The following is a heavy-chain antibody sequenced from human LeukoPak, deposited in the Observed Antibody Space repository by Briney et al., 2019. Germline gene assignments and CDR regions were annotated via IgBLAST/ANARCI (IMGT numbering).Heavy chain of an antibody. CDR3: AKGGSSSSDY. J-gene: IGHJ4*02. D-gene: IGHD6-13*01. V-gene: IGHV3-15*01. CDR2: IKSKTDGGTT. Sequence: PGGSLRLSCAASGFTFSNAWMSWVRQAPGKGLEWVGRIKSKTDGGTTDYAAPVKGRFTISRDNSKNTLYLQMNSLRAEDTAVYYCAKGGSSSSDYWGQGTLVTVSS. CDR1: GFTFSNAW.